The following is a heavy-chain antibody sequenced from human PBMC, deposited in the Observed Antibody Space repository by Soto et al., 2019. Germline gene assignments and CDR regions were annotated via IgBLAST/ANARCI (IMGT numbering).Heavy chain of an antibody. CDR3: ARVLGSITTNWFDP. Sequence: GGSLRLSCAASGFTFSDYYMSWIRQAPGKGLEWVSYISSSGSTIYYADSVKGRFTISRDNAKNSLYLQMNSLRAEDTAVYYCARVLGSITTNWFDPWGQGTLVTVSS. CDR1: GFTFSDYY. V-gene: IGHV3-11*01. J-gene: IGHJ5*02. D-gene: IGHD3-10*01. CDR2: ISSSGSTI.